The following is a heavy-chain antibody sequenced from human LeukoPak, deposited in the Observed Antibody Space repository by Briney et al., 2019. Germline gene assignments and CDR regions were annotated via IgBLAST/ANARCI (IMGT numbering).Heavy chain of an antibody. D-gene: IGHD3-10*01. Sequence: SETLSLTCSVSGGSISSYYWSWIRQPPGKGLEWIGYIYYSGSTNYNPSLKSRVTISVDTSKNQFSLKLSSVTAADTAVYYCARSKLLWFGEFNFDYWGQGTLVTVSS. V-gene: IGHV4-59*08. CDR1: GGSISSYY. CDR2: IYYSGST. CDR3: ARSKLLWFGEFNFDY. J-gene: IGHJ4*02.